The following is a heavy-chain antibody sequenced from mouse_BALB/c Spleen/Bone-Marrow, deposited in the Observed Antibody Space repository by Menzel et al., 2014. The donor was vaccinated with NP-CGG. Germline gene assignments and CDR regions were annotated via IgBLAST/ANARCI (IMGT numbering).Heavy chain of an antibody. V-gene: IGHV5-17*02. CDR1: GFTFSSFG. D-gene: IGHD1-1*01. Sequence: EVQLQESGGGLVQPGGSRKLSCAASGFTFSSFGMHWVRQAPEKGLEWVAYISSGSSTIYYADSVKGRSTISRDNPKNTLFLQMTSLRSDDTAMYYCARRHYGSSYGYFDVWGAGTTVTVSS. CDR3: ARRHYGSSYGYFDV. CDR2: ISSGSSTI. J-gene: IGHJ1*01.